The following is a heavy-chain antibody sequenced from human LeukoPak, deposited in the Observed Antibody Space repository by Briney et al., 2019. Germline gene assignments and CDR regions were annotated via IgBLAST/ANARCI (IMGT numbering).Heavy chain of an antibody. Sequence: SETLSLTCTVSGGSISSGGYYWSWIRQHPGKGLEWIGYNYYSGSTSYNPSLKSRVTISIDTSKNQFSLKLSSVTAADTAVYYCARDGGYGSGTYRFDYWGQGTLVTVSS. D-gene: IGHD3-10*01. CDR3: ARDGGYGSGTYRFDY. CDR1: GGSISSGGYY. J-gene: IGHJ4*02. V-gene: IGHV4-31*03. CDR2: NYYSGST.